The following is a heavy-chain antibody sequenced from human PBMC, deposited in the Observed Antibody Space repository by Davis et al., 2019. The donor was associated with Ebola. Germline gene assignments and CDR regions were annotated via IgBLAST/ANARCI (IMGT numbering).Heavy chain of an antibody. CDR1: GYTFTGYY. CDR3: ARESSSGTDAFDI. D-gene: IGHD3-22*01. J-gene: IGHJ3*02. CDR2: INPNSGGT. Sequence: ASVKVSCTASGYTFTGYYMHWVRHAPGQGLEWMGRINPNSGGTNYAQKLHGRVTMTRDTSISTAYMELSRLRSDDTVVYYCARESSSGTDAFDIWGQGTMVTVSS. V-gene: IGHV1-2*05.